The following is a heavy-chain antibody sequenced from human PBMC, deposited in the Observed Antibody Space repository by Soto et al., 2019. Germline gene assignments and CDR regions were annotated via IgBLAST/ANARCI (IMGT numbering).Heavy chain of an antibody. J-gene: IGHJ4*02. CDR1: GGSISSSSYY. Sequence: QLQLQESGPGLVKPSETLSLTCTVSGGSISSSSYYWGWIRQPPGKGLEWIGSIYYSGSTYYNPSLNSRVTISVDTSKHQFSLKLSSVTAADTAVYYCARHHGSSWYDSKMYYFDYWGQGTLVTVSS. D-gene: IGHD6-13*01. V-gene: IGHV4-39*01. CDR3: ARHHGSSWYDSKMYYFDY. CDR2: IYYSGST.